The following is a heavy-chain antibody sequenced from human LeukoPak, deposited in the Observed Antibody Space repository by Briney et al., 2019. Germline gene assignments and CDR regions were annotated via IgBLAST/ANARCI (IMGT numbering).Heavy chain of an antibody. CDR2: IYHSGST. CDR1: GSSISSSNW. D-gene: IGHD3-10*01. CDR3: ARVLSLYWYFDL. J-gene: IGHJ2*01. Sequence: SETLSLTCAVSGSSISSSNWWSWVRQPPGKGLEWIGEIYHSGSTNYNPSLKSRVTISVDKSKNQFSLKLSSVTAADTAVYYCARVLSLYWYFDLWGRGTLVTVSS. V-gene: IGHV4-4*02.